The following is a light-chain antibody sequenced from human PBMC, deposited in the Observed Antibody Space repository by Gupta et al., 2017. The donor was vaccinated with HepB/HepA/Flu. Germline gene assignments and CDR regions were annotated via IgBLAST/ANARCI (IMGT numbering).Light chain of an antibody. Sequence: QPVLTKPPSASGTPGQRVAISCSGSSSNVGRDNVYWYRQLPGTAPKLLIYNDDSRPSGVPDRFSGSKSGTSASLAISGLRSEDEADYYCAAWDNSLSAYVFGTGTWVTVL. J-gene: IGLJ1*01. CDR2: NDD. V-gene: IGLV1-47*02. CDR1: SSNVGRDN. CDR3: AAWDNSLSAYV.